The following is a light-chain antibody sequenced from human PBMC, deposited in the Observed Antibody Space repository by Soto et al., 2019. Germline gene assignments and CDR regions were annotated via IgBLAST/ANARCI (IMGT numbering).Light chain of an antibody. CDR1: QSLLHSNGYNY. CDR2: LGS. Sequence: EIVMTQSPLSLPVTPGEPASISCRSSQSLLHSNGYNYLDWYLQKPGQSPQLLIYLGSNRASGVPDRFSGSGSGTDFTLKISRVEAEDVGVYYCIQALQTPWTFGQGTKVEIK. V-gene: IGKV2-28*01. J-gene: IGKJ1*01. CDR3: IQALQTPWT.